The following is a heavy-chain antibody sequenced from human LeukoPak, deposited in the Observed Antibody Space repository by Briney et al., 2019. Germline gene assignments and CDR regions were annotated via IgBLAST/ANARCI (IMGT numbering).Heavy chain of an antibody. CDR1: GGSISSSSYY. J-gene: IGHJ4*02. CDR2: IYYSGST. Sequence: PSETLSVTCTVSGGSISSSSYYWGWIRQPPGKGLEWIGSIYYSGSTYYNPSLKGRVTISVDTSKNQFSLKLSSVTAADTAVYYCARDEYSSSSGDYWGQGTLVTVSS. D-gene: IGHD6-6*01. V-gene: IGHV4-39*01. CDR3: ARDEYSSSSGDY.